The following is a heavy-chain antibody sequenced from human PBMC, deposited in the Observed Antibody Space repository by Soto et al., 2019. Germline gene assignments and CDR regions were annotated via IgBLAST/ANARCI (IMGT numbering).Heavy chain of an antibody. CDR3: ARASIHGSSWYFWFDP. Sequence: QVQLVQSGAEVRKPGSSVMVSCKASGGTFSRYAINWVRQAPGQGLEWMGGIIPMCGTTNYAQKFKGRVTITADECTSTVYMDLNTLRSEDAAVYYCARASIHGSSWYFWFDPWGQGTLVTVSS. CDR1: GGTFSRYA. D-gene: IGHD6-13*01. CDR2: IIPMCGTT. J-gene: IGHJ5*01. V-gene: IGHV1-69*01.